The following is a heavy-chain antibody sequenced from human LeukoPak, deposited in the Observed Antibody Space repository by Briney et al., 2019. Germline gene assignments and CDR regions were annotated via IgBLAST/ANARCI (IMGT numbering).Heavy chain of an antibody. Sequence: ASVKVSCKASGYTFTSYGISWVRQAPGQGLEWMGWISGYNGNTNYAQKLQGRVTMTTDTSTSTAYMELRSLRSDDTAVYYCARGGYCSSTSCYLDDYWGQGTLVTVSS. CDR2: ISGYNGNT. CDR1: GYTFTSYG. CDR3: ARGGYCSSTSCYLDDY. V-gene: IGHV1-18*01. J-gene: IGHJ4*02. D-gene: IGHD2-2*03.